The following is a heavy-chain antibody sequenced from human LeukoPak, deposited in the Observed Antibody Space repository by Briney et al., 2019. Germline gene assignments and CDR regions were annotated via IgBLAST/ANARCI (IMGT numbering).Heavy chain of an antibody. CDR2: IIPILGIA. D-gene: IGHD3-3*01. CDR3: ARYYAFWSDLDY. V-gene: IGHV1-69*02. Sequence: GASVKVSCKASGGTFSSYTISWVRQAPGQGLEWMGRIIPILGIANYAQKFQGRVTITADKSTSTAYMELSSLRSEDTAVYYCARYYAFWSDLDYWGQGTLVTVSS. J-gene: IGHJ4*02. CDR1: GGTFSSYT.